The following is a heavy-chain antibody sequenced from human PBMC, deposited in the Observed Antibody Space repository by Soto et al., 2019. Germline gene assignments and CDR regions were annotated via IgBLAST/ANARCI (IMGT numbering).Heavy chain of an antibody. CDR1: CFTLCYYG. CDR3: ARDGIAAAGTSWFDP. V-gene: IGHV1-18*01. CDR2: ISGYNSET. D-gene: IGHD6-13*01. Sequence: GGPVEVSRKASCFTLCYYGITWGRQGPGQGLEWLGWISGYNSETKYAQKFQGRVTLTTDTSTSTAYMELRSLRSDDTAVYYCARDGIAAAGTSWFDPWGQGTLVTVSS. J-gene: IGHJ5*02.